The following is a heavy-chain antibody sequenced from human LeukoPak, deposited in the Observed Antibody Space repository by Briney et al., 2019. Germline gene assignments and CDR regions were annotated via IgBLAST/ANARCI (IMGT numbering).Heavy chain of an antibody. J-gene: IGHJ6*02. D-gene: IGHD2-15*01. CDR2: ISSSSSYI. V-gene: IGHV3-21*01. CDR1: GFTVSSNY. CDR3: ARVIPPYCSGGSCYYYGMDV. Sequence: PGGSLRLSCAASGFTVSSNYMHWVRQAPGKGLEWVSSISSSSSYIYYADSVKGRFTISRDNAKNSLYLQMNSLRAEDTAVYYCARVIPPYCSGGSCYYYGMDVWGQGTTVTVSS.